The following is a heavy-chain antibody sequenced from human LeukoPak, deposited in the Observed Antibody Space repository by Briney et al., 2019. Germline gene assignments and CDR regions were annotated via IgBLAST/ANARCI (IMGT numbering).Heavy chain of an antibody. V-gene: IGHV3-48*03. Sequence: GGSLRPSCAVSAFPFSIYEMNWVSQAPGRGLEWVSNIGSSGTTIYYADSVNGRFSISRDNAKSSLYLQMNSLRVEDTAVYYCALLAVASDFDYWGQGALVTVSS. J-gene: IGHJ4*02. CDR3: ALLAVASDFDY. D-gene: IGHD6-19*01. CDR1: AFPFSIYE. CDR2: IGSSGTTI.